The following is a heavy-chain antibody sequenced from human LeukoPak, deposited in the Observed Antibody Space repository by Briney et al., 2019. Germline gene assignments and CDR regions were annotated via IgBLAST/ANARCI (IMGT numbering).Heavy chain of an antibody. Sequence: GGTLRLSCAASGFRFSSYGMSWVRQAPGKGLEWVSVIYSGDSTYYADSVKGRFTISRDNSKNTLYLQMNSLRAEDTAVYYCARGEWLDLFFDYWGQGTLVTVSS. D-gene: IGHD6-19*01. CDR2: IYSGDST. J-gene: IGHJ4*02. CDR1: GFRFSSYG. V-gene: IGHV3-66*01. CDR3: ARGEWLDLFFDY.